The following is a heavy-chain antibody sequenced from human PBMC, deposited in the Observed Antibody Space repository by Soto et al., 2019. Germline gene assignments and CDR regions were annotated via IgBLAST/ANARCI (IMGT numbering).Heavy chain of an antibody. CDR2: INPDSGDT. V-gene: IGHV1-2*02. D-gene: IGHD3-22*01. J-gene: IGHJ3*02. Sequence: QVQLVQSGAEVKKPGASVKVSCKASGYTFPAYYIHWVRQAPGQGLEWVGGINPDSGDTNYAQSFQGRVTMTGDTSISTAYMELSSLRSDDSAVYYCAREDGGPDTSGYAFNIWGQGTMVAVCS. CDR1: GYTFPAYY. CDR3: AREDGGPDTSGYAFNI.